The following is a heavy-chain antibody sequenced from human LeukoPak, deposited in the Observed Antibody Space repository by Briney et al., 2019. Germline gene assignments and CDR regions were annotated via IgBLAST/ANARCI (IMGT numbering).Heavy chain of an antibody. CDR2: ISADNGNT. CDR3: ARESSAGYYDSSGYYFY. V-gene: IGHV1-18*01. Sequence: ASVKVSCKASGYTFSTYDISWVRQAPGQGLEWMGWISADNGNTVYAQKLQGRVTMTTDTSTSTVYMELRSLRSDDTAVYYCARESSAGYYDSSGYYFYWGQGTLVTVSS. CDR1: GYTFSTYD. J-gene: IGHJ4*02. D-gene: IGHD3-22*01.